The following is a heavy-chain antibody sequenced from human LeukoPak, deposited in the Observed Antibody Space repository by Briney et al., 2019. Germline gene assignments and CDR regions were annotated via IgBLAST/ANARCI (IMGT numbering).Heavy chain of an antibody. Sequence: GGSLRLSCAASGFTFSSYSMHWVRQAPGKGLEWVAVISYDGSNKYYADSVKGRFTISRDNSKNTLYLQMNSLRAEDTAVYYCAKDPYYDILTGYYGLGDYWGQGTLVTVSS. CDR1: GFTFSSYS. V-gene: IGHV3-30*18. CDR2: ISYDGSNK. J-gene: IGHJ4*02. D-gene: IGHD3-9*01. CDR3: AKDPYYDILTGYYGLGDY.